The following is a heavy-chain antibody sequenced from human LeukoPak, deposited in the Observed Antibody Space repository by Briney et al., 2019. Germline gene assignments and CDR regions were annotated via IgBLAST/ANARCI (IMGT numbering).Heavy chain of an antibody. CDR2: IYYSGST. Sequence: PSETLSLTCTVSGGSISSYYWSWIRQPPGKGLEWIGYIYYSGSTNYNPSLKSRVTISVDTSKNQFSLKLSSVTAADTAVYYCARRIAVAGTAGWFDPWGQGTLVTVSS. V-gene: IGHV4-59*08. CDR3: ARRIAVAGTAGWFDP. CDR1: GGSISSYY. J-gene: IGHJ5*02. D-gene: IGHD6-19*01.